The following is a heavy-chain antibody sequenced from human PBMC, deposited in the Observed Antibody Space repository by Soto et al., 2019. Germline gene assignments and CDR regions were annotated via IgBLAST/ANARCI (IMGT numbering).Heavy chain of an antibody. CDR2: ISHDGSDR. Sequence: QMQLVESGGGVVQPGRSLRLSCTASGYIFSTYGMHWVRQAPGKGLEWLAVISHDGSDRYYADSVKGRFTISRDNSKNTVFLEVNSLRPEDTAMYYCAKDPHLRTHEFWSDHYYGLDVWGQGTTVTVSS. V-gene: IGHV3-30*18. J-gene: IGHJ6*02. CDR3: AKDPHLRTHEFWSDHYYGLDV. CDR1: GYIFSTYG. D-gene: IGHD3-3*01.